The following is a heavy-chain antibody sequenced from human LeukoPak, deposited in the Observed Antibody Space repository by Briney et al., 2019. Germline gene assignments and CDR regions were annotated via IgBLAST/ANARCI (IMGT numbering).Heavy chain of an antibody. CDR1: GSTFSSYE. Sequence: PGGSLRLSCAASGSTFSSYEMNWVRQAPGKGLEWVSYISSSGSTIYYADSVKGRFTISRDNAKNSLYLQMNSLRAEDTAVYYCAREVVVDAFDIWGQGTMVTVSS. V-gene: IGHV3-48*03. D-gene: IGHD3-22*01. J-gene: IGHJ3*02. CDR2: ISSSGSTI. CDR3: AREVVVDAFDI.